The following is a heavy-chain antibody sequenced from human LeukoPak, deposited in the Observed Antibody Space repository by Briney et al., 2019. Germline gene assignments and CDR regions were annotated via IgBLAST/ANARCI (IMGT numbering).Heavy chain of an antibody. CDR1: GFTFSSYS. CDR3: ARVRGGYDTENFDY. CDR2: ISSSSSYI. J-gene: IGHJ4*02. Sequence: GGSLRLSCAASGFTFSSYSMNWVRQAPGKGLEWVSSISSSSSYIYYADSVKGRFTISRDNAKNSLYLQMNSLRAEDTAVYYCARVRGGYDTENFDYWGQGTLVTVSS. V-gene: IGHV3-21*01. D-gene: IGHD5-12*01.